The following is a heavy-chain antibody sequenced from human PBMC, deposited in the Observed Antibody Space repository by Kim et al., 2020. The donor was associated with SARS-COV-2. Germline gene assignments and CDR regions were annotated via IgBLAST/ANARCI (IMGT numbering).Heavy chain of an antibody. D-gene: IGHD2-15*01. CDR3: ARDTPPRGFDY. V-gene: IGHV4-31*02. J-gene: IGHJ4*02. CDR2: T. Sequence: TYYNPSLKSRVTISVDTSKNQFSLKLSSVTAADTAVYYCARDTPPRGFDYWGQGTLVTVSS.